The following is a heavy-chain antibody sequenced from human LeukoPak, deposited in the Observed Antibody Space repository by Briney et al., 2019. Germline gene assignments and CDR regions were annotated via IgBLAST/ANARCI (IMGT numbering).Heavy chain of an antibody. Sequence: SETLSLTCAVYGGSFSGYYWSWIRQPPGKGLEWIGEINHSGSTNYNPSLKSRVTISVDTSKNQFSLKLSSVTAADTAVYYCARKLDDSSGWDYWGQGTLVTVSS. V-gene: IGHV4-34*01. CDR2: INHSGST. CDR1: GGSFSGYY. J-gene: IGHJ4*02. CDR3: ARKLDDSSGWDY. D-gene: IGHD3-22*01.